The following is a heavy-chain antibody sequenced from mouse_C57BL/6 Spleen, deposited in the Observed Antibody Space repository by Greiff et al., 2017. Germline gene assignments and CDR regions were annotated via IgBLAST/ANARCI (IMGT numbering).Heavy chain of an antibody. J-gene: IGHJ2*01. CDR2: INPNNGGT. CDR3: ARVLRYPYFDY. CDR1: GYTFTDYY. D-gene: IGHD1-1*01. V-gene: IGHV1-26*01. Sequence: EVQLQQSGPELVKPGASVKISCKASGYTFTDYYMNWVKQSHGKSLEWIGDINPNNGGTSYNQKFKGKATLTVDKSSRTAYMELRSLTSEDSAVYYCARVLRYPYFDYWGQGTTLTVSS.